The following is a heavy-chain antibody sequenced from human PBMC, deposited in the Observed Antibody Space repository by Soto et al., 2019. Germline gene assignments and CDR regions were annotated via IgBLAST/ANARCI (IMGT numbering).Heavy chain of an antibody. CDR3: ARDISASDGDY. D-gene: IGHD2-21*01. Sequence: SETLSLTCSVSGDSISSGYYWGWIRQAPGKGLEWIGNIHHSGSTYYNPSLESRVTISIDTSKNQFSLRLTSVTAADTAIYYCARDISASDGDYWGQGTLVTVSS. V-gene: IGHV4-38-2*02. CDR2: IHHSGST. J-gene: IGHJ4*02. CDR1: GDSISSGYY.